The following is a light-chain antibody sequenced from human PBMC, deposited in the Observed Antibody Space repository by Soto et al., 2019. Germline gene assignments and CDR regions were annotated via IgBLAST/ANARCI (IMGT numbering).Light chain of an antibody. J-gene: IGKJ4*01. CDR2: GAS. CDR3: QQYNNWPPLT. V-gene: IGKV3-15*01. CDR1: QSVSSN. Sequence: EIVMTQSPATLSVSPGERATLSCRASQSVSSNLAWYQQKPGQAPRLLIYGASTRATGIPARFSGSGSGTEFTHPISSLQSEDLAVYYCQQYNNWPPLTFGGGTKVEIK.